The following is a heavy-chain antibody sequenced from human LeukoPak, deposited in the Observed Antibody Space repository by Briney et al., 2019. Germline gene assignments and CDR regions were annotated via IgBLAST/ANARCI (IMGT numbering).Heavy chain of an antibody. CDR3: AKSDDSDGFYPDY. J-gene: IGHJ4*02. Sequence: GGSLRLSCAASGFTLSTYAMSWVRQAPGKGLEWVSAITSGGSTYYADSVKGRFTISRDNSKNTLHLQMNSLRAEDTAVYYCAKSDDSDGFYPDYWGQGALVTVSS. CDR1: GFTLSTYA. CDR2: ITSGGST. D-gene: IGHD3-22*01. V-gene: IGHV3-23*01.